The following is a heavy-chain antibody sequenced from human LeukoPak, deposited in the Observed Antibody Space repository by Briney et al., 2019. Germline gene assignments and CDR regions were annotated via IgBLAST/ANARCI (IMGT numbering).Heavy chain of an antibody. CDR2: INHSGST. Sequence: PSETLSLTCAVYGGSFSGYYWSWIRQPPGKGLEWIGEINHSGSTNYNPSLKSRVTISVDTSKNQFSLKLSSVTAADTAVYYCARQVSDYFYYYIDVWGEGTTVIVSS. CDR1: GGSFSGYY. CDR3: ARQVSDYFYYYIDV. V-gene: IGHV4-34*01. J-gene: IGHJ6*03.